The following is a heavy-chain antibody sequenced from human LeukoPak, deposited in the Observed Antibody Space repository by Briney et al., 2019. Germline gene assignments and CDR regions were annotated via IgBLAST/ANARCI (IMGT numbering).Heavy chain of an antibody. CDR3: AKDDTRGWFDY. J-gene: IGHJ4*02. CDR1: GFTFSSYA. Sequence: GGSLRLSCAASGFTFSSYAMSWVRQAPGKGLEWVSAISGSGGSTYYADSAKGRFTISRDNSKNTLYPQMNSLRAEDTAVYYCAKDDTRGWFDYWGQGTLVTVSS. CDR2: ISGSGGST. V-gene: IGHV3-23*01. D-gene: IGHD2-15*01.